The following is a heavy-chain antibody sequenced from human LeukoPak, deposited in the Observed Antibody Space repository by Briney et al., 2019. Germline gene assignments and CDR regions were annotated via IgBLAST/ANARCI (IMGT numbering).Heavy chain of an antibody. V-gene: IGHV3-15*01. J-gene: IGHJ4*02. D-gene: IGHD3-22*01. CDR3: TTDPMYYYDSSGYPVDY. CDR2: IKSKTDGGTT. Sequence: GGSLRLSCAASGFTFSKAWMSWVRQAPGKGLDWIGRIKSKTDGGTTDYAAPVKGRFTISRDDSKNTLYLQMNSLKTEDTAVYYCTTDPMYYYDSSGYPVDYWGQGTLVTVSS. CDR1: GFTFSKAW.